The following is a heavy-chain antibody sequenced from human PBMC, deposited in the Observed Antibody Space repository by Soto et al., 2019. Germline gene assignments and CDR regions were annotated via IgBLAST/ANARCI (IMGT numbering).Heavy chain of an antibody. J-gene: IGHJ6*02. V-gene: IGHV3-30-3*01. CDR2: ISYDGSSE. CDR1: GFTFSSYA. CDR3: AREYSYDSGGYYYYGMDI. D-gene: IGHD3-22*01. Sequence: PGGSLRLSCAASGFTFSSYALHWVRQAPGKGLEWVGSISYDGSSEYYADSFKGRFIVSRDNSKNTVYLEMDSLRPEDSAVFYCAREYSYDSGGYYYYGMDIWGQGTTVTVSS.